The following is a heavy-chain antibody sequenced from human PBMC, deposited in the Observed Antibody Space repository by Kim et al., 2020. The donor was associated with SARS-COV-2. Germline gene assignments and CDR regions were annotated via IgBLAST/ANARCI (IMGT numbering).Heavy chain of an antibody. Sequence: IYYEDSVKGRFTVSRANAKNSLYLQMNNLRGDDTGVYYCERERLNGDVDDWGLGTLVTVSS. D-gene: IGHD4-17*01. J-gene: IGHJ4*02. CDR3: ERERLNGDVDD. CDR2: I. V-gene: IGHV3-11*04.